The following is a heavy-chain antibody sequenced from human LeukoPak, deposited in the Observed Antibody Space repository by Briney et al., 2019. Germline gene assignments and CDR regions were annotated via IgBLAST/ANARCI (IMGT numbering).Heavy chain of an antibody. CDR1: GGSISSGSYY. V-gene: IGHV4-61*02. CDR2: VYSSGST. CDR3: ARGGYCGGDCYFYY. D-gene: IGHD2-21*02. Sequence: KSSETLSLTCTVSGGSISSGSYYWSWIRQPAGKGLEWIGRVYSSGSTSYNPSLKSRVSISVDTSKNQFSLRLSSVTAADTAVYYCARGGYCGGDCYFYYWGQGTLVTVSS. J-gene: IGHJ4*02.